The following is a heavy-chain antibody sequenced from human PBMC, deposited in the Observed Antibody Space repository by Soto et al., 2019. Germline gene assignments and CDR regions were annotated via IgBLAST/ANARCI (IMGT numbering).Heavy chain of an antibody. V-gene: IGHV4-30-2*01. Sequence: SGTLSLTCAASGGSISSGGYAWSWIRKPPGKGLEWIGYIYHSGSTYYNPSLKSRVTISVDRSKNQFSLKLSSVTAADTAVYYCARGLGYCSGGSRYSDYYYGMDVWGQGTTVTVSS. D-gene: IGHD2-15*01. CDR3: ARGLGYCSGGSRYSDYYYGMDV. J-gene: IGHJ6*02. CDR2: IYHSGST. CDR1: GGSISSGGYA.